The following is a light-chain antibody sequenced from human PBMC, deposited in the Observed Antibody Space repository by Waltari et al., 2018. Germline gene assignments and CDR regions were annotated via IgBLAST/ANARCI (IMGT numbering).Light chain of an antibody. CDR2: KVS. J-gene: IGKJ1*01. CDR3: MQSIHWPWT. V-gene: IGKV2-30*02. CDR1: QSLVHSDGNTY. Sequence: DVVMTQSPLSLPVTLGQPASISCKSSQSLVHSDGNTYLNWFPQRPGQSPRRLIYKVSNRDSGVPNRFSGSGSGTDFTLKISRVEAEDVGVYYCMQSIHWPWTFGQGTKVEIK.